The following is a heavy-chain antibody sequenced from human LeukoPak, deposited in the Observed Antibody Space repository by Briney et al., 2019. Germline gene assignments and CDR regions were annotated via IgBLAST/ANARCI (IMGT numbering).Heavy chain of an antibody. V-gene: IGHV3-7*03. J-gene: IGHJ5*02. CDR3: ARILA. CDR1: GFTFTNYW. CDR2: IKPDGSEK. Sequence: PGGSLRLSRAASGFTFTNYWMNWVRQTPGKGLEWVANIKPDGSEKYYVDSVKGRFTISRDNAKNSLYLQMDSLRAEDTAVYYCARILAWGQGTLVTVSS. D-gene: IGHD2-15*01.